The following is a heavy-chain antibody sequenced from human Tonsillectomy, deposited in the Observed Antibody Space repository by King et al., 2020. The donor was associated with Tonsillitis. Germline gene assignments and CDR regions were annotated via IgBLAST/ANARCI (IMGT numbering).Heavy chain of an antibody. V-gene: IGHV3-33*01. Sequence: VQLVESGGGVVQPGMSLRLSCAASGFTFSSYGMHWVRQAPGKGLEWVAVIWYDGSNKYYADSVKGRFTISRDNSKNTLYLQMNSLRAEDTAVYYCASPGGTFDIWGQGTMVTVSS. J-gene: IGHJ3*02. CDR3: ASPGGTFDI. CDR1: GFTFSSYG. D-gene: IGHD1-1*01. CDR2: IWYDGSNK.